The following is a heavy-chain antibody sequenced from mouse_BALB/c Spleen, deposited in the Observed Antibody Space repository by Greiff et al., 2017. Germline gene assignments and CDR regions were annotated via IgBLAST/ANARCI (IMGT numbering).Heavy chain of an antibody. CDR3: ARSPTGYRYSWFAY. V-gene: IGHV5-17*02. Sequence: DVMLVESGGGLVQPGGSRKLSCAASGFTFSSFGMHWVRQAPEKGLEWVAYISSGSSTIYYADTVKGRFTISRDNPKNTLFLQMTSLRSEDTAMYYCARSPTGYRYSWFAYWGQGTLVTVSA. J-gene: IGHJ3*01. D-gene: IGHD2-14*01. CDR1: GFTFSSFG. CDR2: ISSGSSTI.